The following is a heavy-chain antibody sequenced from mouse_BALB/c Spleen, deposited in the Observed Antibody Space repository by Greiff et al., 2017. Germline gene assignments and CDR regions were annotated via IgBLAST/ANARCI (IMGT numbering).Heavy chain of an antibody. CDR2: INPSSGYT. CDR3: ARSSTMITTYYAMDY. CDR1: GYTFTSYT. J-gene: IGHJ4*01. D-gene: IGHD2-4*01. V-gene: IGHV1-4*02. Sequence: QVQLKQSAAELARPGASVKMSCKASGYTFTSYTMHWVKQRPGQGLEWIGYINPSSGYTEYNQKFKDKTTLTADKSSSTAYMQLSSLTSEDSAVYYCARSSTMITTYYAMDYWGQGTSVTVSS.